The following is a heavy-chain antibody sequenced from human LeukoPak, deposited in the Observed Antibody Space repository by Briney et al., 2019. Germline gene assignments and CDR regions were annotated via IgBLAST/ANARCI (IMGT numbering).Heavy chain of an antibody. CDR1: GFTFSSYA. CDR2: ISSSSSYI. J-gene: IGHJ4*02. V-gene: IGHV3-21*01. D-gene: IGHD4-17*01. Sequence: GGSLRLSCAASGFTFSSYAMSWVRQAPGKGLEWVSSISSSSSYIYYADSVKGRFTISRDNAKNSLYLQMNSLRAEDTAVYYCARVQNDYGDYHFDYWGQGTLVTVSS. CDR3: ARVQNDYGDYHFDY.